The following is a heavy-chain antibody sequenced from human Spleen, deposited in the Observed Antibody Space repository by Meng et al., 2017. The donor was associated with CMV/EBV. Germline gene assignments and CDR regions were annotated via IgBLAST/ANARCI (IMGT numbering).Heavy chain of an antibody. D-gene: IGHD3-3*01. J-gene: IGHJ4*02. CDR2: IYLGGTT. Sequence: GKSLKISCAASGFTVSSNFMSWVRQAPGKGLEWVSVIYLGGTTYYADSVEGRFTISRDDLKNTVYLQMNSLRAEDTAVYYCARVVFWSGYYSHFDYWGQGTLVTVSS. V-gene: IGHV3-53*01. CDR1: GFTVSSNF. CDR3: ARVVFWSGYYSHFDY.